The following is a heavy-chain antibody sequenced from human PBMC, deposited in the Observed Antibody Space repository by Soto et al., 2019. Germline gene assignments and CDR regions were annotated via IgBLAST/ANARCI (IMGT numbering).Heavy chain of an antibody. CDR3: AKGFDSGDTKSIDY. V-gene: IGHV3-23*01. CDR1: GFAFSTHA. Sequence: VGSRRLSCAASGFAFSTHALSWVRQAPGKGLKWVSSITNTGTTTYYADSVKGRFTISRDNSKDTLYLQMNSLRADDTAVYYCAKGFDSGDTKSIDYWGQGTLVTVSS. J-gene: IGHJ4*02. CDR2: ITNTGTTT. D-gene: IGHD4-17*01.